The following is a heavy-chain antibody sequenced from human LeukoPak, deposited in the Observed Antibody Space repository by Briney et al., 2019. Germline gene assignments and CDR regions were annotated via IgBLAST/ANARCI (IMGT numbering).Heavy chain of an antibody. D-gene: IGHD2-2*02. V-gene: IGHV1-69*13. CDR3: ATDRIVVVPAAISPREY. CDR1: GGTFSSYA. CDR2: IIPIFGTA. J-gene: IGHJ4*02. Sequence: GASVKVSCKASGGTFSSYAISWVRQAPGQGLEWMGGIIPIFGTANYAQKFQGRVTITADESTSTAYMELSSLSSEDTAVYYCATDRIVVVPAAISPREYWGQGTLVTVSS.